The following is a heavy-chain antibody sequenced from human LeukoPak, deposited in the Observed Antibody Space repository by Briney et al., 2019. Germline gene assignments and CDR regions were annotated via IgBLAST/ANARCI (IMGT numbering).Heavy chain of an antibody. CDR3: ARGKVVGEEYYFDY. D-gene: IGHD2-15*01. CDR1: GGSISSSSYY. Sequence: PSESLSLTCTVSGGSISSSSYYWGWIRQPPGKGLEWIGSIYYSGSTYYNPSLKSRVTISVDTSKNQFSLKLSSVTAADTAVYYCARGKVVGEEYYFDYWGQGTLVTVSS. CDR2: IYYSGST. J-gene: IGHJ4*02. V-gene: IGHV4-39*07.